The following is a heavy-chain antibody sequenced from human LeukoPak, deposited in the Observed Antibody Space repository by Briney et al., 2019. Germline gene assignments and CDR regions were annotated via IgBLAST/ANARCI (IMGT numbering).Heavy chain of an antibody. D-gene: IGHD1-20*01. CDR1: GGSFRGYY. Sequence: SETLSLTCAVYGGSFRGYYWSWIRQPPGKGLEWIGEINHSGSTNYNPSLKSRVNISVDTSKHQFSLKLSSVTAADTAVYYCARASGRWYNWNDLLSHWGQGTLVIVSS. CDR2: INHSGST. J-gene: IGHJ4*02. V-gene: IGHV4-34*01. CDR3: ARASGRWYNWNDLLSH.